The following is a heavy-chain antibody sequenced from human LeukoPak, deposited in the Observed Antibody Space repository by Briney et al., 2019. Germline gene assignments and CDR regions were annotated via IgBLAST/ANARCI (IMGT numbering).Heavy chain of an antibody. J-gene: IGHJ4*02. Sequence: SETLSLTCSVSGGSITSYYWSWIRQPPGKGLEWIGLIYYSANANYNPFLKSRVTISVDTSKKHLSLKLNSVTAADTAVYYCASHNSLGGPLAHFDYWGQGNLVTVSS. V-gene: IGHV4-59*08. D-gene: IGHD3-16*01. CDR2: IYYSANA. CDR1: GGSITSYY. CDR3: ASHNSLGGPLAHFDY.